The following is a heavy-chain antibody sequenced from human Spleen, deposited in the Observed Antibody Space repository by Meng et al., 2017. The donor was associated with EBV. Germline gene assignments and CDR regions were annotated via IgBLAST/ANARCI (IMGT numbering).Heavy chain of an antibody. D-gene: IGHD3-10*01. CDR1: GGTFSSYA. CDR3: ASESGRGYTPDY. CDR2: IIPMFGAP. Sequence: QVDLVQSGAEVKKSGSSVKGPCKTSGGTFSSYAISWVRQAPGQGLEWMGWIIPMFGAPNYAQKFQGRVTIIADESTSTHYMELSRLRSEDTAVYYCASESGRGYTPDYWGQGTLVTVSS. J-gene: IGHJ4*02. V-gene: IGHV1-69*01.